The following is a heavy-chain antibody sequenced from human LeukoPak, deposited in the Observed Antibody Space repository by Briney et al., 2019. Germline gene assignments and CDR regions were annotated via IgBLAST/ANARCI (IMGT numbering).Heavy chain of an antibody. V-gene: IGHV1-2*02. CDR1: GYAFTGYY. CDR3: AREYPYYYYYYYMDV. CDR2: INPNSGGT. D-gene: IGHD2-15*01. Sequence: ASVKVSCKASGYAFTGYYMHWVRQAPGQGLEGMGWINPNSGGTNYAQKFQGRVTMTRDTSISTAYMELSRLRSDDTAVYYCAREYPYYYYYYYMDVWGKGTTVTISS. J-gene: IGHJ6*03.